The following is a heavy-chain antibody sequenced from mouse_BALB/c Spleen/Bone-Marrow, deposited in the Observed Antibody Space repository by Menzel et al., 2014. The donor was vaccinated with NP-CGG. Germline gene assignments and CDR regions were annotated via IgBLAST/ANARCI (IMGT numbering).Heavy chain of an antibody. Sequence: VQLQQSGAAIVKPGASVNLNCTASGFNIKDTYMHWVKQRTEHGLEWIGRIDPANGNTKYDPKFQGKATITADTSSNTAYLQFSSLTSEDTAVYYCASYVYGYYFVYWGQGTTLTVSS. J-gene: IGHJ2*01. V-gene: IGHV14-3*02. D-gene: IGHD2-2*01. CDR1: GFNIKDTY. CDR3: ASYVYGYYFVY. CDR2: IDPANGNT.